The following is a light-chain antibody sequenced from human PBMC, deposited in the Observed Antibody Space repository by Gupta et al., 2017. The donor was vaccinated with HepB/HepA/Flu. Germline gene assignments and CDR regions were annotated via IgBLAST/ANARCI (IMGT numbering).Light chain of an antibody. Sequence: QSALSPPAPVSGSPGQAIHLSCTGSSSDLGAWAYVSWYQQHPGKAPKLLISDVTKRPSGVSSRVSGSKSANTASLTISGLQAEDEADYYCSSYTNSGTLVFGGGTKLTVL. CDR1: SSDLGAWAY. CDR2: DVT. J-gene: IGLJ3*02. CDR3: SSYTNSGTLV. V-gene: IGLV2-14*03.